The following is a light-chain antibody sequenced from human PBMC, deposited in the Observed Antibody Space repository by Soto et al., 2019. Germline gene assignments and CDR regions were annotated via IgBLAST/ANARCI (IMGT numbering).Light chain of an antibody. CDR3: QQYNNWLIT. CDR2: GAS. Sequence: EIVMTQSPATLSVSPVERATLSCRASQSVSSNLAWYQQKPGQAPRLLIYGASTRATGIPARFSGSGSGTEFTLTISSLRSEDFAVYYCQQYNNWLITFGQGTRLEIK. J-gene: IGKJ5*01. V-gene: IGKV3D-15*01. CDR1: QSVSSN.